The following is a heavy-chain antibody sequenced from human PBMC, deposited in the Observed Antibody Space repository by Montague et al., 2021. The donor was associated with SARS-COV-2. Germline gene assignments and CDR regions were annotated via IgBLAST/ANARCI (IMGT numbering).Heavy chain of an antibody. CDR2: IYYSGST. CDR3: ARGSGWLCYAFDI. D-gene: IGHD6-19*01. V-gene: IGHV4-59*01. J-gene: IGHJ3*02. Sequence: SETLSLTCTVSGGSISSYYWSWIRQPPGKGLEWIGYIYYSGSTNYNSSPKSRVNITVDTSKNQFSLKLSSVTVSDTAVYYCARGSGWLCYAFDIWGQGTMVTVSS. CDR1: GGSISSYY.